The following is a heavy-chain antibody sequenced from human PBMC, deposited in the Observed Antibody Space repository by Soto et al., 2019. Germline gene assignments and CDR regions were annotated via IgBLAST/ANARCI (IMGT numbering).Heavy chain of an antibody. J-gene: IGHJ4*02. CDR3: ARVAHSSSSGDVFDY. CDR2: IYHSGST. Sequence: PSETLSLTCAVSGGSISSGGYSWSWIRQPPGKGLEWIGYIYHSGSTYYNPSLKSRVTISVDRSKNQFSLKLSSVTAADTAVYYCARVAHSSSSGDVFDYWGQGTLVTVSS. CDR1: GGSISSGGYS. V-gene: IGHV4-30-2*01. D-gene: IGHD6-6*01.